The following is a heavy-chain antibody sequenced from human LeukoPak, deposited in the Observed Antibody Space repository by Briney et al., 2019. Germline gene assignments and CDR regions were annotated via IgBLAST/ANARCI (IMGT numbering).Heavy chain of an antibody. Sequence: SETLSLTCAVYGGSFSGYYWSWIRQPPGKGLEWIGEINHSGSTNYNPSLKSRVTISVDTSKNQFSLKLSSVTAADTAVYYCARGGRRSYYFDYWGQGTLVTVSS. CDR3: ARGGRRSYYFDY. J-gene: IGHJ4*02. CDR1: GGSFSGYY. CDR2: INHSGST. D-gene: IGHD3-10*01. V-gene: IGHV4-34*01.